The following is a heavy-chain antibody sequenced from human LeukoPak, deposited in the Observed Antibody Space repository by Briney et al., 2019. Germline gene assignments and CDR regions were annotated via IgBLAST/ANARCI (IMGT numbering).Heavy chain of an antibody. CDR1: GYTFTGYY. J-gene: IGHJ4*02. CDR2: INPNSGGT. D-gene: IGHD3-9*01. Sequence: GASVKVSCKASGYTFTGYYMHWVRQAPGQGLEWMGWINPNSGGTNYAQKFQGRVTMTRDTSISTAYMELSRLRSDDTAVYYCAGVPYYDILTGYYPYWGQGTLVTVSS. V-gene: IGHV1-2*02. CDR3: AGVPYYDILTGYYPY.